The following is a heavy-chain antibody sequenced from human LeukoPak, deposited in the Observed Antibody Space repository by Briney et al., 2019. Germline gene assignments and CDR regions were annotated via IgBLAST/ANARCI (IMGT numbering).Heavy chain of an antibody. Sequence: GGSLRLSCAASGFTFSNYCMTWVRQAPGKGLEWVANIKRDGSEKYYVDPVKGRFTISRDNDKNSLYLQMNSLRAEDTDVYYCARRGVELERRKFDYWGQGTLVTVSS. CDR2: IKRDGSEK. CDR3: ARRGVELERRKFDY. V-gene: IGHV3-7*01. CDR1: GFTFSNYC. D-gene: IGHD1-1*01. J-gene: IGHJ4*02.